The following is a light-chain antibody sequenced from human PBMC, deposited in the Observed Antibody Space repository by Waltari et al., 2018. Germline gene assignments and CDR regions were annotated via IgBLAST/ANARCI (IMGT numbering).Light chain of an antibody. CDR1: TLGYKS. CDR3: QAWDFTVV. Sequence: SYELTPPPSVAVSPGQTASISCPGETLGYKSACCDQQKPGQSPVLVIYRDTKPPSGIPDRFSGSKSGNTATLTISGTQAMDEADYYCQAWDFTVVFGGGTKLTVL. CDR2: RDT. J-gene: IGLJ2*01. V-gene: IGLV3-1*01.